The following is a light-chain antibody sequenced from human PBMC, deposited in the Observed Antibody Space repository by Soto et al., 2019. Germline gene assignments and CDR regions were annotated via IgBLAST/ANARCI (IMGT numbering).Light chain of an antibody. V-gene: IGKV3-20*01. J-gene: IGKJ5*01. CDR1: QSVSTSF. CDR3: QQYGNSIPIT. Sequence: EVVLTQSPGTLSLSPGERATLSCRAIQSVSTSFLAWYQQKPGQAPRLLIYGAFSRATGIPDRFSGSGSGTDFTLTISRLEPEDFAVYYCQQYGNSIPITFGQGTRLENK. CDR2: GAF.